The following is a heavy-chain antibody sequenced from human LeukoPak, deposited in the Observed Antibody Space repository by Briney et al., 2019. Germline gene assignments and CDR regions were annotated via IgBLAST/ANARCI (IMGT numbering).Heavy chain of an antibody. D-gene: IGHD3-3*01. CDR2: IGTAGDT. V-gene: IGHV3-13*01. J-gene: IGHJ3*01. Sequence: GGSLRLSCAASGFTFSSYDMHWVRQATGKGLEWVSAIGTAGDTYYPGSVKGRFTISRENAKSSFYLQMNSLRAGDTAMYYCAVGLRFLLVWGQGTMVTVFS. CDR1: GFTFSSYD. CDR3: AVGLRFLLV.